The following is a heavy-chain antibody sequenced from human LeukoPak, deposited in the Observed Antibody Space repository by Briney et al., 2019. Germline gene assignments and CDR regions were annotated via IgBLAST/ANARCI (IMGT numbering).Heavy chain of an antibody. V-gene: IGHV3-74*01. CDR3: VRALNGDSDY. Sequence: GGSLRLSCAASGFTFSSSWMSWVRQAPGKGLMWVSRLNPDGSVTTYADSVKGRFTISRDNAKNTLYLQMNSLRVEDTAVYYCVRALNGDSDYWGQGTLVTVSS. D-gene: IGHD2-21*02. J-gene: IGHJ4*02. CDR2: LNPDGSVT. CDR1: GFTFSSSW.